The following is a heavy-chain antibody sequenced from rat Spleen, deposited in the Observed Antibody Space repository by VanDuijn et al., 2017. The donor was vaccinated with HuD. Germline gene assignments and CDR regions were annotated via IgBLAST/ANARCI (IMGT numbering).Heavy chain of an antibody. V-gene: IGHV5-31*01. D-gene: IGHD1-4*01. J-gene: IGHJ3*01. CDR2: ISPSGGIT. Sequence: EVQLVESGGGLVQPGRSLKLSCVASGFTFNNYWMTWIRQAPGKGLEWVASISPSGGITDYRDSVKGRFAISRDTAKSNLYLQMDSLGSEDTATYYCATAGTRISRFAYWGQGTLVTVSS. CDR1: GFTFNNYW. CDR3: ATAGTRISRFAY.